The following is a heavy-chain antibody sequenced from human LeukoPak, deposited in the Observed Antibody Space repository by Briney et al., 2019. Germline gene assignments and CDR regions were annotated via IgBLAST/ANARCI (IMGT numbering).Heavy chain of an antibody. CDR1: GFTVSNMY. CDR3: ARGLFLSGYLDAFDM. CDR2: IYGDGRT. J-gene: IGHJ3*02. Sequence: GGSLRLSCAASGFTVSNMYMTWVRQAPGKGLEWVSLIYGDGRTSYADSVKGRCTISRDNSKNTLDLQVNSLRVEDAAVYYCARGLFLSGYLDAFDMWGQGTVVTVSS. V-gene: IGHV3-53*01. D-gene: IGHD3-22*01.